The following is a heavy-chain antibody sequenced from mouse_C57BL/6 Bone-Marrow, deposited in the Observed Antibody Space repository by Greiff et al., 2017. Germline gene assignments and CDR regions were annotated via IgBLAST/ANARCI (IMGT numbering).Heavy chain of an antibody. D-gene: IGHD2-5*01. CDR1: GFTFSDAW. Sequence: EVNVVESGGGLVQPGGSMKLSCAASGFTFSDAWMDWVRQSPEKGLEWVAEIRNKANNHATYYAESVKGRFTISRDDSKSSVYLQMNSLRAEDTGIYYCTRYSNYDCYAMDYWGQGTSVTVSS. J-gene: IGHJ4*01. CDR2: IRNKANNHAT. CDR3: TRYSNYDCYAMDY. V-gene: IGHV6-6*01.